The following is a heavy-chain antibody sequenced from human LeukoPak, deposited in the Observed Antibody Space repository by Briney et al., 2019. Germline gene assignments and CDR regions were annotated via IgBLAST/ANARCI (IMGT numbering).Heavy chain of an antibody. Sequence: GGSLRLSCAASGFRFSAYALTWVRQAPGKGLEWVSSISGSGGDTYHADSVKGRFTIARDNSKNTLYLQMNSLSAEDTAVYYCAKWGGDEQYRNGWYGPLDHWGQGILVTVSS. V-gene: IGHV3-23*01. CDR2: ISGSGGDT. CDR1: GFRFSAYA. J-gene: IGHJ4*02. D-gene: IGHD2/OR15-2a*01. CDR3: AKWGGDEQYRNGWYGPLDH.